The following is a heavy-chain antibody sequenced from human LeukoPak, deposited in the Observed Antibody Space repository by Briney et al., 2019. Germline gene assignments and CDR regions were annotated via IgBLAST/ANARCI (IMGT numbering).Heavy chain of an antibody. CDR2: IYTSGST. J-gene: IGHJ6*02. Sequence: PSETLSLTCAVYGGSFSGYYWSWIRQPPGKGLEWIGRIYTSGSTNYNPSLKSRVTMSVDTSKNQFSLKLSSVTAADTAVYYCARGGYGDYVYYYYGMDVWGQGTTVTVSS. V-gene: IGHV4-59*10. CDR3: ARGGYGDYVYYYYGMDV. D-gene: IGHD4-17*01. CDR1: GGSFSGYY.